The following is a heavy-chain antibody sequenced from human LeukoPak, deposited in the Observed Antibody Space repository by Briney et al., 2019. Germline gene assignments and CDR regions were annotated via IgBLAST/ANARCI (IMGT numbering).Heavy chain of an antibody. Sequence: SQTLSLTCAISGDSVSSNSAAWNWIRQSPSRGLEWLGRTYYRSKWHSYYAPSVKSRITINPDTSKNQFSLQLKSVTPEDAAVYYCARMVGLVSDFWGQGTLVTVSS. CDR1: GDSVSSNSAA. CDR3: ARMVGLVSDF. CDR2: TYYRSKWHS. J-gene: IGHJ4*02. V-gene: IGHV6-1*01. D-gene: IGHD3-10*01.